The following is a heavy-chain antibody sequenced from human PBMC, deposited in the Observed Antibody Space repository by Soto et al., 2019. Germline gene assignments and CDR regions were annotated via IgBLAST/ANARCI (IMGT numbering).Heavy chain of an antibody. CDR3: ARFQYTVVTPFDL. J-gene: IGHJ3*01. CDR2: IRYSGKT. V-gene: IGHV4-59*01. Sequence: QVQLQESGPGLVEPSETLSLTCTVSGGSLTNYFWTWIRQSPGKGLEWIAYIRYSGKTDYNPPLKSRVTISLDTPKNQFSLKLTSVTAADTAMYYCARFQYTVVTPFDLWGQGTMVIVSS. D-gene: IGHD2-21*02. CDR1: GGSLTNYF.